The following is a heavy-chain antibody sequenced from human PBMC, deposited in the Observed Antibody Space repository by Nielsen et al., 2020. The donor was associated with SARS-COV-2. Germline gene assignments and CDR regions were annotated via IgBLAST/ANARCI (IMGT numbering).Heavy chain of an antibody. V-gene: IGHV1-18*01. J-gene: IGHJ4*02. Sequence: ASVKVSCKASGYTFTSYGISWVRQAPGQGLEWMGWISAYNGNTNYAQKPQGRVTMTTDTSTSTAYMELRSLRSDDTAVYYCARDQEYSGYDLGLEFDYWGQGTLVTVSS. CDR2: ISAYNGNT. CDR3: ARDQEYSGYDLGLEFDY. CDR1: GYTFTSYG. D-gene: IGHD5-12*01.